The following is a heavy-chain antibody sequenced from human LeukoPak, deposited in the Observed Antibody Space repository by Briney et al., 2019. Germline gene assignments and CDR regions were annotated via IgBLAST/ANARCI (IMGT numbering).Heavy chain of an antibody. V-gene: IGHV7-4-1*02. D-gene: IGHD2-2*01. CDR2: INTNTGNP. Sequence: GASVKVSCKASGYTFTSYYMHWVRQAPGQGLEWMGWINTNTGNPTYAQGFTGRFVFSLDTSVSTAYLQISSLKAEDTAVYYCARDRPGAGQNYYYYYYMDVWGKGTTVTVSS. CDR1: GYTFTSYY. J-gene: IGHJ6*03. CDR3: ARDRPGAGQNYYYYYYMDV.